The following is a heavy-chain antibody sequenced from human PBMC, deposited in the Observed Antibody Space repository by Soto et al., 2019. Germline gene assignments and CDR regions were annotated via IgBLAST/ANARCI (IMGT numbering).Heavy chain of an antibody. D-gene: IGHD3-3*01. CDR1: GGSISSSSYY. CDR2: IYYSGST. Sequence: QLQLQESGPGLVKPSETLSLTCTVSGGSISSSSYYWGWIRQPPGKGLEWIGSIYYSGSTYYNPSLKSRVTISVDTSKNQFSLKLSSVTAADTAVYYCARQGGYDFWSGYSWTRRGNYYYYGMDVWGQGTTVTVSS. V-gene: IGHV4-39*01. CDR3: ARQGGYDFWSGYSWTRRGNYYYYGMDV. J-gene: IGHJ6*02.